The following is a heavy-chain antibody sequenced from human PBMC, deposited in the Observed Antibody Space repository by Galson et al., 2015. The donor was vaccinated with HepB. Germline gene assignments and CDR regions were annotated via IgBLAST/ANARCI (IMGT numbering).Heavy chain of an antibody. CDR2: ISGSGGST. V-gene: IGHV3-23*01. CDR3: AKSKDHFDPYYYYGMDV. J-gene: IGHJ6*02. CDR1: GFTFSSYA. D-gene: IGHD3-9*01. Sequence: SLRLSCAASGFTFSSYAMSWVRQAPGKGLEWVSAISGSGGSTYYADSVKGRFTISRDNSKNTLYLQMNSLRAEDTAVYYCAKSKDHFDPYYYYGMDVWGQGTTVTVSS.